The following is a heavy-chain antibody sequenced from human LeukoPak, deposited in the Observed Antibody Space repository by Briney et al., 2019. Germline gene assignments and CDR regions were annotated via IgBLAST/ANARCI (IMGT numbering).Heavy chain of an antibody. Sequence: PSETLSLTCTVSGGSISSYYWSWIRQPPGKGLEWIGYIYHSGSTYYNPSLKSRVTISVDRSKNQFSLKLSSVTAADTAVYYCARAHTRGWFDPWGQGTLVTVSS. D-gene: IGHD2-2*01. V-gene: IGHV4-59*12. J-gene: IGHJ5*02. CDR1: GGSISSYY. CDR2: IYHSGST. CDR3: ARAHTRGWFDP.